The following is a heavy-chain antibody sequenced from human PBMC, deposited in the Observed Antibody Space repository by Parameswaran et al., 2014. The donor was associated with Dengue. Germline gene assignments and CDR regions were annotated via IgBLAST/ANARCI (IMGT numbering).Heavy chain of an antibody. J-gene: IGHJ6*02. CDR3: ARDSVHGDGPSYYYYGMDV. CDR2: ISSSGSTI. D-gene: IGHD4-17*01. Sequence: VRQAPGKGLEWVSYISSSGSTIYYADSVKGRFTISRDNAKNSLYLQMNSLRAEDTAVYYCARDSVHGDGPSYYYYGMDVWGQGTTVTVSS. V-gene: IGHV3-48*03.